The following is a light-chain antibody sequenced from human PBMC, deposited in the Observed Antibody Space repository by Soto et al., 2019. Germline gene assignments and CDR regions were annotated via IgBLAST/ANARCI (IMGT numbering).Light chain of an antibody. J-gene: IGLJ2*01. CDR2: QNN. CDR3: QAWDRTNDVL. V-gene: IGLV3-1*01. CDR1: KLGNKF. Sequence: SSELTQPPSVSVSPGQTASISCSGDKLGNKFACWYQQRPGQSPVLVIYQNNKRPSGIPERFSASNSGNTATLTISGTQAMDEADYYCQAWDRTNDVLFGGGTQLTVL.